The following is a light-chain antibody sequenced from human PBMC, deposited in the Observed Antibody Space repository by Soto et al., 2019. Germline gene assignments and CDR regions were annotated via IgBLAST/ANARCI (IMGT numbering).Light chain of an antibody. CDR3: QQSYTTPT. CDR2: AAS. CDR1: QSISIY. V-gene: IGKV1-39*01. Sequence: DIQMTQSAASRCGALGGRVSITCRASQSISIYLNWYQQKPGKAPMLLIYAASSLQSGVPSRFRGGGSGTDFTLTISSLQPEDFATYYCQQSYTTPTFGGGTKVDIK. J-gene: IGKJ4*01.